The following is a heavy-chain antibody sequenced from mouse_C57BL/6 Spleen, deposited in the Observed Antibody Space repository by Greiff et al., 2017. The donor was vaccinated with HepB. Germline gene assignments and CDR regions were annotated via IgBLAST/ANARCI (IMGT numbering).Heavy chain of an antibody. CDR3: VRHLGYYAMDY. D-gene: IGHD2-10*02. V-gene: IGHV10-1*01. CDR2: IRSKSNNYAT. J-gene: IGHJ4*01. CDR1: GFSFNTYA. Sequence: EVQLVESGGGLVQPNGSLKLSCAASGFSFNTYAMNWVRQAPGKGLEWVARIRSKSNNYATYYADSVKDRFTISRDDSESMLYLQMNNLKTEDTAMYYCVRHLGYYAMDYWGQGTSVTVSS.